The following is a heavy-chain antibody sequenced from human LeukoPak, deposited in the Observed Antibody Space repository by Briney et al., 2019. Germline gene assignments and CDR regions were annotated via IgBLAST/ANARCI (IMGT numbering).Heavy chain of an antibody. Sequence: SETLSVPFAVYGGSFSGYYWSWIRQPPGKGLEWIGEINHSGSTNYNPSLKSRVTISVDTSKNQFSLKLSSVTAADTAVYYCARGIQAVYYYNGMDVWGQGTLVSVSS. J-gene: IGHJ6*02. V-gene: IGHV4-34*01. CDR2: INHSGST. CDR3: ARGIQAVYYYNGMDV. CDR1: GGSFSGYY. D-gene: IGHD4-17*01.